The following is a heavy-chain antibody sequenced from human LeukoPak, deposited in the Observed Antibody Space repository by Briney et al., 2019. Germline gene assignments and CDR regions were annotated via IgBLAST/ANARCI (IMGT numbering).Heavy chain of an antibody. CDR2: IIPIFGTA. CDR3: ARPQRHGGYPY. J-gene: IGHJ4*02. V-gene: IGHV1-69*06. D-gene: IGHD3-16*01. CDR1: GGTFSSYA. Sequence: ASVKVSCKASGGTFSSYAISRVRQAPGQGLEWMGGIIPIFGTANYAQKFQGRVTITADKSTSTAYMELSSPRSEDTAVYYCARPQRHGGYPYWGQGTLVTVSS.